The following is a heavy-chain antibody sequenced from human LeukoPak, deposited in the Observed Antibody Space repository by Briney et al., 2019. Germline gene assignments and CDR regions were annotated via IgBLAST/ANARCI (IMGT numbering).Heavy chain of an antibody. J-gene: IGHJ5*02. CDR3: AKDSLRTVPAASFDP. CDR2: ISSSGSTI. Sequence: GGSLRLSCAASGFTFSSYEMNWVRQAPGKGLEWASYISSSGSTIYYADSVKGRFTISRDNSKNTLYLQMNSLRAEDTAVYYCAKDSLRTVPAASFDPWGQGTLVTVSS. CDR1: GFTFSSYE. D-gene: IGHD2-2*01. V-gene: IGHV3-48*03.